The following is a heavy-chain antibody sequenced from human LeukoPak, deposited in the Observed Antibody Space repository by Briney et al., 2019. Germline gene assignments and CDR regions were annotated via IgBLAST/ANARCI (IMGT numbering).Heavy chain of an antibody. J-gene: IGHJ3*02. D-gene: IGHD6-19*01. CDR1: GGSISSYY. Sequence: SETLSLTCTVSGGSISSYYWSRIRQPPGKGLEWIGHIYYTGSTNYNPSLKSRVTMSVDTSKNQFSLKLSSVTAADTAVYHCARHAPRSSSGSAFDIWGQGTLVTVSS. CDR3: ARHAPRSSSGSAFDI. CDR2: IYYTGST. V-gene: IGHV4-59*08.